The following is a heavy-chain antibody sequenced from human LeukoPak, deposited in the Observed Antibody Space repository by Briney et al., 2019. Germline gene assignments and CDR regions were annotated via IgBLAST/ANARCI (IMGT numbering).Heavy chain of an antibody. CDR3: ARDRVALQDWVEFDP. CDR1: GFRVGDCY. D-gene: IGHD3/OR15-3a*01. J-gene: IGHJ5*02. Sequence: PGGSLRLSCAVSGFRVGDCYMSWVRQAPGKGLEWVGLIRDSGEAFYADFVRGRFAISRDESENTLYLQMNSLRVEDTAVYFCARDRVALQDWVEFDPWGQGTPVIVSS. CDR2: IRDSGEA. V-gene: IGHV3-66*03.